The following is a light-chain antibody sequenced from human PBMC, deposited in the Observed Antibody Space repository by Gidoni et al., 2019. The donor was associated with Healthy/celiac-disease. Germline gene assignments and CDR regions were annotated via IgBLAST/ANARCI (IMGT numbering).Light chain of an antibody. CDR2: DVS. CDR3: SSYTSSSTWV. V-gene: IGLV2-14*03. CDR1: SSDVGGYNY. Sequence: QSALTQHASVSGCPGQSITISCTGTSSDVGGYNYITWYQQHPGKAPKLMIFDVSNRPSGVSNRFSGSKSGSTASLTISGLQAEDEADYYCSSYTSSSTWVFGGGTKLTVL. J-gene: IGLJ3*02.